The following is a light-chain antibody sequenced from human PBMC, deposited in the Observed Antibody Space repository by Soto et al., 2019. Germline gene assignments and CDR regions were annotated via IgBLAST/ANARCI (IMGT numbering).Light chain of an antibody. CDR2: DAS. Sequence: EIVLTQSPATLSLSPGERATLSCRASQSVSSYLAWYQQKPGQAPRLLIYDASNRATGIPARFSGSGSGTDFTLTISSPEPEDSAVYYCQQRSTGGVTFGQGTRLEIK. V-gene: IGKV3-11*01. CDR3: QQRSTGGVT. J-gene: IGKJ5*01. CDR1: QSVSSY.